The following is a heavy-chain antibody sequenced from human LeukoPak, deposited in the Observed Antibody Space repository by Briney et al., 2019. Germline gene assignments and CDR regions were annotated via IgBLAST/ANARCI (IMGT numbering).Heavy chain of an antibody. CDR1: GFTFSIYA. J-gene: IGHJ4*02. CDR2: ISSNGGST. CDR3: VHSIRWYYFDY. V-gene: IGHV3-64D*06. Sequence: GGSLRLSCSASGFTFSIYAMHWVRQAPGKGLEYVSTISSNGGSTYYADSVKDRFTISRDNSKNTLYLQMSSLRPEDTAVYYCVHSIRWYYFDYWGQGTLVTVSS. D-gene: IGHD4-23*01.